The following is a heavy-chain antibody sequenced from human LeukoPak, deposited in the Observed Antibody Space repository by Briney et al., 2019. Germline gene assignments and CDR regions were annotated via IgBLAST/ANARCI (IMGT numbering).Heavy chain of an antibody. Sequence: SETLSLTCAVYGGSLSSYYWTWVRQPPGKGLEWIGEISHSGGANYSPSLKSRVTMSVDTSKNQFSLKLSSVTAADTAVYYCARDGYSGSYLGAFDIWGQGTMVTVSS. CDR3: ARDGYSGSYLGAFDI. CDR1: GGSLSSYY. J-gene: IGHJ3*02. V-gene: IGHV4-34*01. D-gene: IGHD1-26*01. CDR2: ISHSGGA.